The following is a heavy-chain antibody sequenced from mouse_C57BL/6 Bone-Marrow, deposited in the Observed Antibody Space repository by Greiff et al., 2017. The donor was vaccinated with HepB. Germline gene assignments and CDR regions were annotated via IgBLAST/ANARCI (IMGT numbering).Heavy chain of an antibody. CDR3: ARAVITTVVATNYFDY. J-gene: IGHJ2*01. D-gene: IGHD1-1*01. CDR2: ISSGSSTI. CDR1: GFTFSDYG. Sequence: EVQWVESGGGLVKPGGSLKLSCAASGFTFSDYGMHWVRQAPEKGLEWVAYISSGSSTIYYADTVKGRFTISRDNAKNTLFLQMTSLRSEDTAMYYCARAVITTVVATNYFDYWGQGTTLTVSS. V-gene: IGHV5-17*01.